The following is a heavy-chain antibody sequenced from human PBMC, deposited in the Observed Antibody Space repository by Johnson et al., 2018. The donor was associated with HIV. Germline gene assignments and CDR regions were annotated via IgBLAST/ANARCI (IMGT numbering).Heavy chain of an antibody. Sequence: VQLVESGGGLVQPGGSLRLSCAASGFTVSSNYMSWVRQAPGKGLEWVAFIRHDGGEKYYADSVKGRFTISRDNSKNTLYLQMNSLRAEDTAVYYCAKVGPWQDYCGSSGSYHNAFDIWGQGTMVTVSS. CDR3: AKVGPWQDYCGSSGSYHNAFDI. CDR2: IRHDGGEK. CDR1: GFTVSSNY. V-gene: IGHV3-30*02. J-gene: IGHJ3*02. D-gene: IGHD3-22*01.